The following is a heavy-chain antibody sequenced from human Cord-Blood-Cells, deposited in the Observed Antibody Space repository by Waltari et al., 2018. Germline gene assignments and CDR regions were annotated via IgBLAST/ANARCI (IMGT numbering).Heavy chain of an antibody. J-gene: IGHJ4*02. V-gene: IGHV4-59*11. Sequence: QVQLQESGPGLVKPSETLSLTCTVSGGSISSHYWSWIRQPPGKGLEWIGYIYYSGSTNYNPSLKRRVTISVDTSKNQFSLKLSSVTAADTAVYYCARAQIWSGYYLDYWGQGTLVTVSS. CDR1: GGSISSHY. D-gene: IGHD3-3*01. CDR3: ARAQIWSGYYLDY. CDR2: IYYSGST.